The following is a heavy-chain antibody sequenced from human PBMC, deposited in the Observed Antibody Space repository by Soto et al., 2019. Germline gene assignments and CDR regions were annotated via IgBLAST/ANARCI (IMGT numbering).Heavy chain of an antibody. D-gene: IGHD6-6*01. CDR2: ISSSGSTI. CDR3: AREEYSSSSVYYYYGMDV. V-gene: IGHV3-48*03. CDR1: GFTFSSYE. J-gene: IGHJ6*02. Sequence: GGSLRLSCAASGFTFSSYEMNWVRQAPGKGLEWVSYISSSGSTIYYADSVKGRFTISRDNAKNSLYLQMNSLRAEDTAVYYCAREEYSSSSVYYYYGMDVWGQGTTVTVYS.